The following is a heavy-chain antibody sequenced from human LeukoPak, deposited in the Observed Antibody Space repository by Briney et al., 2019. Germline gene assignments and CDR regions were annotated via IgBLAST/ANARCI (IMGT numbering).Heavy chain of an antibody. Sequence: GGSLRLSCAASGFTFSSYSMNWVRQAPGKGLEWVSSISSSSSYIYYADSVKGRFTISRDNVKNSLYLQMNSLRAEDTALYYCAKGYSSYYMDVWGKGTTVTVSS. CDR1: GFTFSSYS. J-gene: IGHJ6*03. CDR3: AKGYSSYYMDV. V-gene: IGHV3-21*04. D-gene: IGHD5-18*01. CDR2: ISSSSSYI.